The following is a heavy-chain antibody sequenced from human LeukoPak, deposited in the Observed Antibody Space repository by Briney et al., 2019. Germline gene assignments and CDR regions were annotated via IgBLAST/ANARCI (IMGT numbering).Heavy chain of an antibody. J-gene: IGHJ5*02. Sequence: GGSLRLSCAASGFTFSSYGMHWVRQAPGKGLEWVAVIPYDGSNKYYADSVKGRFTISRDNSKNTLYLQMNSLRPEDTALYYCAKDGGYHYGSGSFDPRGQGTLVTVSS. CDR1: GFTFSSYG. CDR2: IPYDGSNK. D-gene: IGHD3-10*01. CDR3: AKDGGYHYGSGSFDP. V-gene: IGHV3-30*18.